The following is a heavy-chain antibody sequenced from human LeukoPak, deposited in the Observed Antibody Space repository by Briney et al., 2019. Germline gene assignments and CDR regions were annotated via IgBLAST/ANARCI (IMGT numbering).Heavy chain of an antibody. CDR1: GFTFSSYE. Sequence: PGGSLRFSYEASGFTFSSYEMTWVRQAPGKGLEWVSSISGSGNDIHYADSVKGRFTIFRDNPKNSLYLQMNSLRAEDTAVYYCARDLAYTYSYFYYGLDVWGQGTTVTVSS. J-gene: IGHJ6*02. V-gene: IGHV3-48*03. CDR3: ARDLAYTYSYFYYGLDV. D-gene: IGHD4-11*01. CDR2: ISGSGNDI.